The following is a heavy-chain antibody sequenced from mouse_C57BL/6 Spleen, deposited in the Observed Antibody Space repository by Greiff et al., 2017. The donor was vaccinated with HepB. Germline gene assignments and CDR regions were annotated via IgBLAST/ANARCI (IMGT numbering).Heavy chain of an antibody. J-gene: IGHJ1*03. D-gene: IGHD2-4*01. Sequence: EVMLVESGGGLVKPGGSLKLSCAASGFTFSSYAMSWVRQTPEKRLEWVATISDGGSYTYYPDNVKGRFTISRDNAKTNLYLQMSHLKSEDTARYYCARDHPIYYDYDGWYFDVWGTGTTVTVSS. CDR1: GFTFSSYA. CDR3: ARDHPIYYDYDGWYFDV. V-gene: IGHV5-4*01. CDR2: ISDGGSYT.